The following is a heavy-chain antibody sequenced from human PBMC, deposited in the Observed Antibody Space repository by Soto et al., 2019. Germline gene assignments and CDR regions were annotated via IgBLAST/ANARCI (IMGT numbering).Heavy chain of an antibody. CDR1: GFTFSSYG. V-gene: IGHV3-30*18. D-gene: IGHD5-12*01. Sequence: GGSLRLSCAASGFTFSSYGMHWVRQAPGKGLEWVAVISYDGSNKYYADSVKGRFTIPRDNSKNTLYLQMNSLRAEDTAVYYCAKDRSGYSPFDYWGQGTLVTVPQ. J-gene: IGHJ4*02. CDR2: ISYDGSNK. CDR3: AKDRSGYSPFDY.